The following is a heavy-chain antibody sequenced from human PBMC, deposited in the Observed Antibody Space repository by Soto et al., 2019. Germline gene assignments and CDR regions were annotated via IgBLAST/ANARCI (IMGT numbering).Heavy chain of an antibody. CDR1: GGSISSGGYY. V-gene: IGHV4-31*01. J-gene: IGHJ4*02. Sequence: QVQLQESGPGLVKPSQTLSLTCTVSGGSISSGGYYWSWIRQHPGKGLEWIGYNYYSGSTYYNPSXXXXXXXXXXXXXXXXXXXXXXXXXXXXXXXXXXXXXXXXXXTFDYWGQGTLVTVSS. CDR2: NYYSGST. CDR3: XXXXXXXXXTFDY.